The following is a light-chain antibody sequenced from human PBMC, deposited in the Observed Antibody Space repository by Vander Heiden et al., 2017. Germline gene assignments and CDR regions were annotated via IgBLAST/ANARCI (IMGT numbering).Light chain of an antibody. CDR2: GNN. CDR1: RSNIGGGYD. J-gene: IGLJ3*02. CDR3: QSYDTSLSSWV. Sequence: QSVLTQPPSLSGAPGQRVTVPCTGSRSNIGGGYDVHWYQHLPGTAPKLLIYGNNNRPSGVPDRFSGSKSGTSASLAITGLQAEDEADYYCQSYDTSLSSWVFGGGTKVTVL. V-gene: IGLV1-40*01.